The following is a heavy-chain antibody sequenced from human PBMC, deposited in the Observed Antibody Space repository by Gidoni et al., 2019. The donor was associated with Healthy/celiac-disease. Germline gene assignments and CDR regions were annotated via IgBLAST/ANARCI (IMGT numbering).Heavy chain of an antibody. CDR3: AKGEYSSSWYTNPWFDP. V-gene: IGHV3-23*01. CDR2: ISGRGGST. D-gene: IGHD6-13*01. CDR1: GFTFSSFA. J-gene: IGHJ5*02. Sequence: EVQLLESGGGLVQPGGSLSPSCAASGFTFSSFAMVWVRQAPGKGLEWVSAISGRGGSTYYADSVKGRFTISRDNSKNTLYLQMNSLRAEDTAVYYCAKGEYSSSWYTNPWFDPWGQGTLVTVSS.